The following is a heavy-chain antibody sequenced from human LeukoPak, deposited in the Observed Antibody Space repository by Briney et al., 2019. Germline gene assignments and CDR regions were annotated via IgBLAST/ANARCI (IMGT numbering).Heavy chain of an antibody. V-gene: IGHV3-74*01. J-gene: IGHJ4*02. CDR3: ARVDSSGYYLYPDY. Sequence: GGSLRLSCAPSGFTFSSYWMHWVRQAPGKGLVWVSRINGDGSSTSYADSVKGRFTISRDNAKNSLYLQMNSLRAEDTALYHCARVDSSGYYLYPDYWGQGTLVTVSS. D-gene: IGHD3-22*01. CDR1: GFTFSSYW. CDR2: INGDGSST.